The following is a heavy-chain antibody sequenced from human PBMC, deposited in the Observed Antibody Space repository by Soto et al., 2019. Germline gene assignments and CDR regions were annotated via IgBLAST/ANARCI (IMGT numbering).Heavy chain of an antibody. D-gene: IGHD5-12*01. Sequence: SETLFLTCAVSGGSISSGGYSWCWIRQPPVKGLEWIGYIYHSGSTYYNPSLKSRLTISVDRSKNQSSLKLSSVNAADTALYSCARACEKWLWSWWFGPCGQG. CDR2: IYHSGST. CDR1: GGSISSGGYS. CDR3: ARACEKWLWSWWFGP. V-gene: IGHV4-30-2*01. J-gene: IGHJ5*02.